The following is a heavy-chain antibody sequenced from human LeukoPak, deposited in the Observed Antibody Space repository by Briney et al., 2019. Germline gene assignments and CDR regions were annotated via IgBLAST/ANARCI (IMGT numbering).Heavy chain of an antibody. V-gene: IGHV3-74*01. D-gene: IGHD6-19*01. CDR1: GFTFSNYW. J-gene: IGHJ4*02. Sequence: GGSLRPSCAASGFTFSNYWMHWVRQAPGKGLVWVSRINSDGSSTNYADSVKGRFTVSRDNAKNTLYLQMNSLRAEDTAVYYCARIRTAVAGTGLYYFDYWGQGTLVTVSS. CDR2: INSDGSST. CDR3: ARIRTAVAGTGLYYFDY.